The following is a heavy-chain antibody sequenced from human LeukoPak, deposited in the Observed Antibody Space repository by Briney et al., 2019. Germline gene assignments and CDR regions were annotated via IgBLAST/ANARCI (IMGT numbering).Heavy chain of an antibody. Sequence: SETLSLTCTVSGGSISSGDYYWSWIRQPPGKGLEWIGYIYYSGSTYYNPSLKSRVTISVDTSKNQFSLKLSSVTAADTAVYYCARLSGMIVVVSDAFDIWGQGTMVTVSS. CDR1: GGSISSGDYY. CDR3: ARLSGMIVVVSDAFDI. J-gene: IGHJ3*02. D-gene: IGHD3-22*01. V-gene: IGHV4-30-4*01. CDR2: IYYSGST.